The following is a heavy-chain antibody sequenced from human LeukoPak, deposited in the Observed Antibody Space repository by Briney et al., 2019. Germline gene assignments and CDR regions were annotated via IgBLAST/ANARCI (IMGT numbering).Heavy chain of an antibody. D-gene: IGHD3-10*01. V-gene: IGHV3-30*04. CDR2: ISYDGSNK. Sequence: GGSLRLSCAVSGFTFSSYAMHWVRQAPGKGLEWVGVISYDGSNKYYADSVKGRFTISRDNSKNTLYLQMNSLRAEDTAVYYCARVPQGYYGSGSYLGAFDIWGQGTMVTVSS. J-gene: IGHJ3*02. CDR1: GFTFSSYA. CDR3: ARVPQGYYGSGSYLGAFDI.